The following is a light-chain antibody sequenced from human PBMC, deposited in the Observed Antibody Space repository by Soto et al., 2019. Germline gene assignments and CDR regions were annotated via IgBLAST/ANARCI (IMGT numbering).Light chain of an antibody. V-gene: IGKV3-11*01. CDR1: QSVSSY. J-gene: IGKJ4*01. CDR3: QQRLKSLI. Sequence: IALTQSPATLSLTPGERATLSCRASQSVSSYLAWYQQKPGQAPRLLIHDTSTRATGIPARFSGSGSETDFTLTISSLEPEDFAVYYCQQRLKSLICGGGTKVEIK. CDR2: DTS.